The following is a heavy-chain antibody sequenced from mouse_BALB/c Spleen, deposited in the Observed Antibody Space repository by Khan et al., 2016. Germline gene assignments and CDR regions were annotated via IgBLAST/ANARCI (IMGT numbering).Heavy chain of an antibody. CDR3: ARSPTATRYFDV. CDR1: GYSITSDYA. CDR2: ISYTGST. D-gene: IGHD1-2*01. V-gene: IGHV3-2*02. Sequence: EVQLQESGPGLVKPSQSLSLTCTVTGYSITSDYAWNWIRQFPGNKLEWMGYISYTGSTRYNPSLKSRISFTRDTSKNQSFLQLNSVTTEDTVTYYCARSPTATRYFDVWGAGTTVTVSS. J-gene: IGHJ1*01.